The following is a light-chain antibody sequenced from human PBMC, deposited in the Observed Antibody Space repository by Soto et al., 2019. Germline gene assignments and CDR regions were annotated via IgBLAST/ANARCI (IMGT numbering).Light chain of an antibody. J-gene: IGKJ4*01. CDR3: QQYYSAPLA. CDR1: QSVLHSSNTNNY. V-gene: IGKV4-1*01. CDR2: WAS. Sequence: DIVMTQSPDSLAVSLGERATINCKSSQSVLHSSNTNNYLAWYQKKPGQPPKLLIYWASTRESGVPDRFRGSGSGTDFTLTISSPQPEDVAVYYCQQYYSAPLAFGGGTRVEI.